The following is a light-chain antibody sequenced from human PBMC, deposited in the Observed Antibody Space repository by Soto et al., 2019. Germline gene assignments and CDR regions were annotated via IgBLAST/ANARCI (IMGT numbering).Light chain of an antibody. CDR1: QSVGSTY. V-gene: IGKV3-20*01. CDR2: GAS. J-gene: IGKJ2*01. CDR3: QQYGSSSFT. Sequence: EIVLTQSPGTLSLSPGERATISCRASQSVGSTYLAWYQQKPGQAPSLLIYGASTRAAGIPDRFSGSGSGTDFTLTISRLEPEDFAVYYCQQYGSSSFTFGQGTKLEIK.